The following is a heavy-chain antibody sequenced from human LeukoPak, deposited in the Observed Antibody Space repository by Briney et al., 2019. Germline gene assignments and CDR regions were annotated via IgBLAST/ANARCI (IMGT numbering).Heavy chain of an antibody. V-gene: IGHV7-4-1*02. CDR1: GGTFSSYV. CDR2: INTNTGNP. Sequence: GSSVKVSCKASGGTFSSYVISWVRQAPGQGLEWMGWINTNTGNPTYAQGFTGRFVFSLDTSVSTAYLQISSLKAEDTAVYYCARELGYCSSTSCWSFDYWGQGTLVTVSS. D-gene: IGHD2-2*01. CDR3: ARELGYCSSTSCWSFDY. J-gene: IGHJ4*02.